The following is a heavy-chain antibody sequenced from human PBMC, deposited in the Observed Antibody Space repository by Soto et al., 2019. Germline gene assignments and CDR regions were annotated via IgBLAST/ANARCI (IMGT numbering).Heavy chain of an antibody. J-gene: IGHJ4*02. CDR1: GGSFTSNNW. CDR3: ASRDTGTSVDY. CDR2: IYRTGST. V-gene: IGHV4-4*02. D-gene: IGHD1-7*01. Sequence: NPSETLSLTCAVSGGSFTSNNWWTWVRQPPGQGLEWIGEIYRTGSTNYNPSLKSRVTISLDKSENQFSLKVTSLTAADTAVYYCASRDTGTSVDYWGQGTLVTVSS.